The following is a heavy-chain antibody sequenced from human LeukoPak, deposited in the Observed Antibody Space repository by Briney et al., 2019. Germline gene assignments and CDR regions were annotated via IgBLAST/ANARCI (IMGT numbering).Heavy chain of an antibody. V-gene: IGHV1-18*01. CDR3: ARALVFLTGSPGWFDP. D-gene: IGHD3-9*01. Sequence: VASVKVSCKASGYTFTSYGISWVRQAPGQGLEWMGWISAYNGNTNYAQKFQGRVTITADESTSTAYMELSSLRSEDTAVYYCARALVFLTGSPGWFDPWGQGTLVTVSS. CDR1: GYTFTSYG. J-gene: IGHJ5*02. CDR2: ISAYNGNT.